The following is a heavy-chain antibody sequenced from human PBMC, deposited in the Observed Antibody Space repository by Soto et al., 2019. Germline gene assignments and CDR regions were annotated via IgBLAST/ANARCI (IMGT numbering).Heavy chain of an antibody. J-gene: IGHJ6*02. D-gene: IGHD4-17*01. CDR1: GGTFSSYA. CDR3: ARGPYTSVTTLRAPVRYYGMDV. CDR2: IIPIFGTA. Sequence: GASVKVSCKASGGTFSSYAISWVRQAPGQGLEWMGGIIPIFGTANYAQKFQGRVTITADESTSTAYMELSSLRSEDTAVYYCARGPYTSVTTLRAPVRYYGMDVWGQGTTVTVSS. V-gene: IGHV1-69*13.